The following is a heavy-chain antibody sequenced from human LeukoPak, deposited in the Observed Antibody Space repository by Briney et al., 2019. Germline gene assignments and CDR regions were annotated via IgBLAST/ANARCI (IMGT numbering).Heavy chain of an antibody. CDR2: ISYDGSNK. D-gene: IGHD5-18*01. Sequence: GGPLRLSCAASGFTFSSYAMHWVRQAPGKGLEWVEVISYDGSNKYYADSVKGRFTISRDNSKNTLYLQMNSLRAEDTAVYYCARPEYSYGIGSADYWGQGTLVTVSS. V-gene: IGHV3-30-3*01. CDR1: GFTFSSYA. J-gene: IGHJ4*02. CDR3: ARPEYSYGIGSADY.